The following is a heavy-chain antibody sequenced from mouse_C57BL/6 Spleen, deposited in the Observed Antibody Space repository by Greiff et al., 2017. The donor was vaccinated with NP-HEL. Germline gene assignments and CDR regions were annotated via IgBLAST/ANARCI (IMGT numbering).Heavy chain of an antibody. CDR3: ARCYYGSSEAMDY. CDR2: IYPRSGNT. CDR1: GYTFTSYG. D-gene: IGHD1-1*01. Sequence: QVQLQQSGAELARPGASVKLSCKASGYTFTSYGISWVKQRTGQGLEWIGVIYPRSGNTYYNEKFKGKATLTADKSSSTAYMELRSLTSEDSAVYFCARCYYGSSEAMDYWGQGTSVTVSS. J-gene: IGHJ4*01. V-gene: IGHV1-81*01.